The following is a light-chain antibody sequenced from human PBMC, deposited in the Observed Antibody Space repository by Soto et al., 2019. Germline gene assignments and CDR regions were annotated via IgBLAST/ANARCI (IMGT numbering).Light chain of an antibody. CDR3: NSYTSSTSLRDG. CDR1: TNDVGGYNY. V-gene: IGLV2-14*01. Sequence: QSALAQPASVSGSPGQSITISCTGTTNDVGGYNYVSWYQQHPGKAPRLLIFEVTSRPSGVSHRFSGSKSGNTASLTISALQAEDEADYFCNSYTSSTSLRDGLGSGTKVTV. J-gene: IGLJ1*01. CDR2: EVT.